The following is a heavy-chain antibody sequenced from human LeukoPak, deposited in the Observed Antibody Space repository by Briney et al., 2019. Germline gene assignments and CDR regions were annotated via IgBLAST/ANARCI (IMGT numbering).Heavy chain of an antibody. CDR3: ARDSDLYYYYMDV. Sequence: PSETLSLTCTVSGGSISSSNWWSWVRQPPGKGLEWIGEIYHSGSTNYNPSLKSRVTISVDTSKNQFTLKLSSVTAADTAVYYCARDSDLYYYYMDVWGKGTTVTISS. CDR2: IYHSGST. CDR1: GGSISSSNW. J-gene: IGHJ6*03. V-gene: IGHV4-4*02.